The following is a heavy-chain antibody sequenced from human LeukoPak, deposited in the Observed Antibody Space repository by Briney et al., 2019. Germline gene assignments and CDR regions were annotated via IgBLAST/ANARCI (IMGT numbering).Heavy chain of an antibody. V-gene: IGHV3-9*01. CDR2: ISWHSGSI. J-gene: IGHJ4*02. Sequence: GGSLRLSCAASGFTFDDYVMHWVRQAPGKGLEWVSGISWHSGSIDYADSVKGRFTISRDNARNSLYLQMNSLRAEDTAVYYCAGGTGWLTDYWGQGTLVTVSS. CDR1: GFTFDDYV. CDR3: AGGTGWLTDY. D-gene: IGHD3-22*01.